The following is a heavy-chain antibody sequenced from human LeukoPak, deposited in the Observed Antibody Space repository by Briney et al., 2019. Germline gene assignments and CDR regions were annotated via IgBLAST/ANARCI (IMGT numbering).Heavy chain of an antibody. Sequence: GASVKVSCKASGYTFTSYGISWVRQAPGQGLEWMGWINAGNGNTKYSQKFQGRVTITRDTSASTAYMELSSLRSEDTAVYYCARDKMGAMDVWGQGTTVTVSS. J-gene: IGHJ6*02. CDR3: ARDKMGAMDV. CDR1: GYTFTSYG. CDR2: INAGNGNT. V-gene: IGHV1-3*01. D-gene: IGHD3-16*01.